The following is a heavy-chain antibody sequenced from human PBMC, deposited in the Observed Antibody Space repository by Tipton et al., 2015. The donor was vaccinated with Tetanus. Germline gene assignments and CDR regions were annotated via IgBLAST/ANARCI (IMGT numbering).Heavy chain of an antibody. J-gene: IGHJ6*02. CDR1: GFTFDDYA. CDR3: AKGTGYYGMDV. D-gene: IGHD2-8*02. Sequence: RLSCAASGFTFDDYAMHWVRQAPGKGLEWVSGISWNSGTIGYADSVKGRFTISRDNAKNSLYLQMNSLRAEDTALYYCAKGTGYYGMDVWGQGTTVTVSS. V-gene: IGHV3-9*01. CDR2: ISWNSGTI.